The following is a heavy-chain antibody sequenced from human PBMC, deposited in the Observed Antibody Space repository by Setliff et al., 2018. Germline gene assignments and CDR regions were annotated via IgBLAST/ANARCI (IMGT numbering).Heavy chain of an antibody. J-gene: IGHJ6*03. V-gene: IGHV1-69*06. Sequence: GASVKVSCKASGDTFSSSAISWMRQAPGQGLEWMGRIIPIFGTANYAQKFQGRVTITADKSTSTAYMELSSLRSEDTAVYYCAREGLIADTTYYYYYYMDVWGKGTTVTVSS. CDR1: GDTFSSSA. CDR2: IIPIFGTA. D-gene: IGHD2-21*01. CDR3: AREGLIADTTYYYYYYMDV.